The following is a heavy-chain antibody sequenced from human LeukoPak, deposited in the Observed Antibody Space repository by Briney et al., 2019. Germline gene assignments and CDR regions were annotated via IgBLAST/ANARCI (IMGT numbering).Heavy chain of an antibody. CDR1: GGSFSTYY. Sequence: PSETLSLTCAVYGGSFSTYYWSWVRQPPGKGLEWIGEINHSGSTNYNPSLKSRVTISANTSKGQFSLKLTSVTAADTAVYYCSTRGDWGQGTLVTVSS. J-gene: IGHJ4*02. V-gene: IGHV4-34*01. CDR2: INHSGST. CDR3: STRGD.